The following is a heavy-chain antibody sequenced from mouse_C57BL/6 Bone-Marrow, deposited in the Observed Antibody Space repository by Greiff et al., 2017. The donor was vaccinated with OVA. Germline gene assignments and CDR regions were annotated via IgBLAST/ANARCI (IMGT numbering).Heavy chain of an antibody. CDR1: GFTFSDYY. CDR2: ISNGGGST. CDR3: ARATITTVVENYAMDY. Sequence: EVKLVESGGGLVQPGGSLKLSCAASGFTFSDYYMYWVRHTPEKRLEWVAYISNGGGSTYYPDTVKGRFTISRDNAKNTLYLQMSRLKSEDTAMYYCARATITTVVENYAMDYWGQGTSVTVSS. D-gene: IGHD1-1*01. J-gene: IGHJ4*01. V-gene: IGHV5-12*01.